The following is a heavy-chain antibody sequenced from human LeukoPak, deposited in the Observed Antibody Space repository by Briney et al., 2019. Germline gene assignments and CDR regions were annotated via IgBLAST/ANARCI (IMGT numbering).Heavy chain of an antibody. J-gene: IGHJ6*03. CDR3: ARGDYYDSSGYYYSYYYMDV. CDR2: IYTSGST. Sequence: PSQTLSLTCTVSGGSISSGSYYWSGIRQPAWKGLEWIGRIYTSGSTNYNPSLKSRVTISVDTSKNQFSLKLSSVTAADTAVYYCARGDYYDSSGYYYSYYYMDVWGKGTTVTVSS. D-gene: IGHD3-22*01. V-gene: IGHV4-61*02. CDR1: GGSISSGSYY.